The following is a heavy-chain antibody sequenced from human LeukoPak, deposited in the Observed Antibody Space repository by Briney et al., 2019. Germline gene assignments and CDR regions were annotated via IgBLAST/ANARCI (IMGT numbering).Heavy chain of an antibody. V-gene: IGHV1-69*06. Sequence: AVKVSCKASGYTFTSYGISWVRQAPVQGLEWMGGIIPIFGTANYAQKFQGRVTMTEDTSTDTAYMELSSLRSEDTAVYYCATISRVAVAGTDWYFDLWGRGTLVTVSS. J-gene: IGHJ2*01. D-gene: IGHD6-19*01. CDR2: IIPIFGTA. CDR3: ATISRVAVAGTDWYFDL. CDR1: GYTFTSYG.